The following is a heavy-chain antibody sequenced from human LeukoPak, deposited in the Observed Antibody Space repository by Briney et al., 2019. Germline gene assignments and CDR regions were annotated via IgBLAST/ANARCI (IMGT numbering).Heavy chain of an antibody. Sequence: GGSLRLSCAASGFTFSAYDMNWVRQAPGKGLEWVSYISRSNNVYYADSVKGRFTISRDNAKNSLYLQMNSLRAEDTAVYYCAYSNSFDYWGQGTLVTVSS. CDR3: AYSNSFDY. D-gene: IGHD4-11*01. J-gene: IGHJ4*02. CDR2: ISRSNNV. V-gene: IGHV3-69-1*01. CDR1: GFTFSAYD.